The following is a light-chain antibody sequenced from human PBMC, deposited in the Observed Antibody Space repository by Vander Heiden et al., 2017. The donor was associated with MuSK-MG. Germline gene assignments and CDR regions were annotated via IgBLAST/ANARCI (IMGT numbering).Light chain of an antibody. J-gene: IGLJ2*01. Sequence: QSVLTQPPSVSGAPGQRVPISCTGSSSNIGAGYDVHWYHQLPGTAPKLLIYGHSNRPSGVPDRFSGSKSGTSASLAITGLQAEDEADYYCQSYDSSLSGWVFGGGTKLTVL. V-gene: IGLV1-40*01. CDR1: SSNIGAGYD. CDR3: QSYDSSLSGWV. CDR2: GHS.